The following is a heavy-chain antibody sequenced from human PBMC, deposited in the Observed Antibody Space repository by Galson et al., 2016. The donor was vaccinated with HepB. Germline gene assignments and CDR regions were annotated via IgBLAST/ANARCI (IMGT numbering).Heavy chain of an antibody. D-gene: IGHD6-19*01. CDR2: ISSSSATI. Sequence: SLRLSCAASGFIFSNHAMMWVRQAPGKGLEWVASISSSSATIYYVDSVKGRFAVSRDNAKNSVYLQMNSLRVEDTAVYYCTRDGALPGGWVWIDPWGQGTLVIVSS. V-gene: IGHV3-48*04. CDR1: GFIFSNHA. CDR3: TRDGALPGGWVWIDP. J-gene: IGHJ5*02.